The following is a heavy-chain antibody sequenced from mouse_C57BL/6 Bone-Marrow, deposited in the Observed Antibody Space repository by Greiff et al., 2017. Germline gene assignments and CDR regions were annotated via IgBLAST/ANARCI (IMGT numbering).Heavy chain of an antibody. Sequence: EVMLVESGGGLVQPGGSMKLSCVASGFTFSNYWMNWVRQSPEKGLEWVAQIRLKSDNYATHYAESVKGRFTISRDDSKSSVYLQMNNLRAEDTGIYYCTGRVCSNSYWGQGTTLTVSS. D-gene: IGHD2-5*01. CDR2: IRLKSDNYAT. J-gene: IGHJ2*01. CDR3: TGRVCSNSY. CDR1: GFTFSNYW. V-gene: IGHV6-3*01.